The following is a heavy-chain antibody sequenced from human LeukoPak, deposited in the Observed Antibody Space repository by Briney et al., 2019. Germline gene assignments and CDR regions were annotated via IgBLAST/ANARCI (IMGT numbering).Heavy chain of an antibody. V-gene: IGHV3-30-3*01. CDR2: ISYDGSNK. CDR3: AREGLSAVEPPGLWDYYYGMDV. Sequence: GGSLRLSCAASGFTFSSYAMHWVRQAPGKGLEWVAVISYDGSNKYYADSVKGRFTISRDNSKNTLYLQMNSLGAEDTAVYYCAREGLSAVEPPGLWDYYYGMDVWGQGTRSPSP. D-gene: IGHD3-16*02. J-gene: IGHJ6*02. CDR1: GFTFSSYA.